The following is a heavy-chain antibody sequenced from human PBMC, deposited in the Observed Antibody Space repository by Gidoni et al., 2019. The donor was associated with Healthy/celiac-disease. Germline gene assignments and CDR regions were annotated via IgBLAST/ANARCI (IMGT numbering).Heavy chain of an antibody. CDR3: TREGYYDILTGYPFDAFDI. J-gene: IGHJ3*02. V-gene: IGHV3-49*03. Sequence: EVQLVESGGGLVQPGRSLRLSCTASGFTFGDYAMSWFRQAPGKGLEWVGFIRSKEYGGTTEDAESVKGRFNISRDDSKSIAYLQMNSLKTEDTAVYYCTREGYYDILTGYPFDAFDIWGQGTMVTVSS. CDR1: GFTFGDYA. D-gene: IGHD3-9*01. CDR2: IRSKEYGGTT.